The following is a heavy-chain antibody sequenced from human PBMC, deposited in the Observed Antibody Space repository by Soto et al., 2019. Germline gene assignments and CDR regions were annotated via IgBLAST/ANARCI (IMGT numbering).Heavy chain of an antibody. CDR1: GGSVSRGSYY. CDR3: ARECRDGYSYGADD. J-gene: IGHJ4*02. Sequence: XESLPHRCTVSGGSVSRGSYYWSWIRQPPGKGLEWIVYIYYSGITNYNPSLKSRVTISVDTSKNQFSLKLRSVTAADTAVYYCARECRDGYSYGADDWGQGTLVTFSS. V-gene: IGHV4-61*01. CDR2: IYYSGIT. D-gene: IGHD5-18*01.